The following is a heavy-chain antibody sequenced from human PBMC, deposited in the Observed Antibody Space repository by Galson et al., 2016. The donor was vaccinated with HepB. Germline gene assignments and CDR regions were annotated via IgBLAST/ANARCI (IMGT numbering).Heavy chain of an antibody. J-gene: IGHJ4*02. V-gene: IGHV1-2*02. Sequence: SVKVSCKASGYSFTGYYIHWVRQAPGQGLEWMAWINPNSGGTNCAQKFQGRVTLTRDTSISTVYLELSRLRSDDTAVYYCARHSDYDDPHFDYWGPGTLVTVSS. CDR2: INPNSGGT. CDR1: GYSFTGYY. CDR3: ARHSDYDDPHFDY. D-gene: IGHD5-12*01.